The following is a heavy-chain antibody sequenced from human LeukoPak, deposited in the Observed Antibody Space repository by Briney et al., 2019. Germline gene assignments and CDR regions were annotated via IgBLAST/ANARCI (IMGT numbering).Heavy chain of an antibody. CDR1: GDSVSSNSAA. D-gene: IGHD1-26*01. J-gene: IGHJ4*02. CDR2: TYYRSKWYN. CDR3: ARTVGLYYVDY. V-gene: IGHV6-1*01. Sequence: SQTLSLTCAISGDSVSSNSAAWIWVRQSPSRGLEWLGRTYYRSKWYNDYTLSVKSRITIDPDTSKNQFSLHLNSVTPEDTAVYYCARTVGLYYVDYWGPGTLVTVSS.